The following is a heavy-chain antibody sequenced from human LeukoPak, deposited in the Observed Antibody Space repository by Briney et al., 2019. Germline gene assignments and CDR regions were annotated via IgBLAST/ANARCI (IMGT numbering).Heavy chain of an antibody. CDR1: GYTFTSYG. V-gene: IGHV1-18*04. D-gene: IGHD3-10*01. CDR2: ISAYNGNT. CDR3: ARDNTPMVRGVMSNY. J-gene: IGHJ4*02. Sequence: ASVTVSCKASGYTFTSYGISWVRQAPGKGLEGMGGISAYNGNTNYAQKLQGRVTMTTDTSTSTAYMELRSLRSDDTAVYYCARDNTPMVRGVMSNYWGQGTLVTVSS.